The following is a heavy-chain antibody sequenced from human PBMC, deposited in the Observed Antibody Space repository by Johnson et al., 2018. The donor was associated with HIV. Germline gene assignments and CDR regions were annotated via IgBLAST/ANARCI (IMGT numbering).Heavy chain of an antibody. Sequence: VQLVESGGGLVQPGGSLRLSCAASKFTFSNYAIHWVRQATGKGLEWVSTIGTAGDTYYPDSVKGRFTISRENAKNSLYLQMNSLRAEDTALYYCARPAYSGTWTDAFDIWGQGTMVTVSS. CDR3: ARPAYSGTWTDAFDI. D-gene: IGHD1-26*01. CDR2: IGTAGDT. J-gene: IGHJ3*02. V-gene: IGHV3-13*01. CDR1: KFTFSNYA.